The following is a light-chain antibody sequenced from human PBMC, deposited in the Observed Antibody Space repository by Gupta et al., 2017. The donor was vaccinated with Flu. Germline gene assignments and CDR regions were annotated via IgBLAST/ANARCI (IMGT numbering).Light chain of an antibody. CDR3: QVWDSSSDHYV. CDR2: DDS. J-gene: IGLJ1*01. CDR1: NLGSKD. V-gene: IGLV3-21*02. Sequence: SYVLTQPPSVSVAPGQTASITCGGNNLGSKDVHWYQQKPGQAPVLVVYDDSDRPSGIPERFSGSNSGNTATLTISRVEAGDEADYYCQVWDSSSDHYVFGTGTKVTVL.